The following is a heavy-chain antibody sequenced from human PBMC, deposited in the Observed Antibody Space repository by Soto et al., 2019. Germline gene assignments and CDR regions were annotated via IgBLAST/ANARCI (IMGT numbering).Heavy chain of an antibody. CDR2: ICNSGGT. V-gene: IGHV4-59*01. D-gene: IGHD1-26*01. CDR3: ARGVGRYGSNLDY. Sequence: QVQLQASGPGLVKPSETLSLTCTVSGGSISSYCWSWVRQPPGEGLEWIANICNSGGTNYNPSLKSRVVISVDTSRNQFSLKLSSVTAADTAVYYCARGVGRYGSNLDYWGQGTLVTVSS. J-gene: IGHJ4*02. CDR1: GGSISSYC.